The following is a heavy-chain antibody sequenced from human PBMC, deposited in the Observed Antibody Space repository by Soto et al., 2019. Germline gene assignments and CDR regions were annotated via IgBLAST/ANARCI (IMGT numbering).Heavy chain of an antibody. J-gene: IGHJ4*02. Sequence: SETLSLTCAVFSASLGDHYWAWIRQSPDKGLEWIGEVHPSGSTDYNPSLKSRLTISVDTSKNQFSLKLSSVTAADTAVYYCARSYYFDYWGQGTLVTVSS. CDR1: SASLGDHY. CDR3: ARSYYFDY. CDR2: VHPSGST. V-gene: IGHV4-34*01.